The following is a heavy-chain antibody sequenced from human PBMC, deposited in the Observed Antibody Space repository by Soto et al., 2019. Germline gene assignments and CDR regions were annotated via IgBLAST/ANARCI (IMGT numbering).Heavy chain of an antibody. V-gene: IGHV3-21*01. CDR2: ISSSSSYI. CDR1: GFIFSSYS. J-gene: IGHJ4*02. D-gene: IGHD3-16*01. CDR3: AREIRLKDFDY. Sequence: GGSLRLSCAASGFIFSSYSMNWVRQAPGKGLEWVSSISSSSSYIYYADSVKGRFTISRDNAKNSLYLQMNSLRAEDTAVYYCAREIRLKDFDYWGQGTLVTVSS.